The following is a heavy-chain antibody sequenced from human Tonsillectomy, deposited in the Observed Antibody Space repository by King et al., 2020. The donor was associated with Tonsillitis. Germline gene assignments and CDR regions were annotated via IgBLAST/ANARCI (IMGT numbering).Heavy chain of an antibody. Sequence: LQLQESGPGLVKPSETLSLTCTVSGGSISSYYWSWIRQPPGKGLEWIGYIYYSGSTNYNPSLKSRVTISVDTSKNQFSLKLSSVTAADTAVYHCARDFDYWGQGTLVTVSS. J-gene: IGHJ4*02. V-gene: IGHV4-59*01. CDR3: ARDFDY. CDR1: GGSISSYY. CDR2: IYYSGST.